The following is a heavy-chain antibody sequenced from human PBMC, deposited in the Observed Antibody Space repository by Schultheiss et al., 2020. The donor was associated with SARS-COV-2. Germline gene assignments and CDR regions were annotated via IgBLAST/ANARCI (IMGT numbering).Heavy chain of an antibody. CDR2: IYTSGST. J-gene: IGHJ3*02. CDR1: GGSISSYY. V-gene: IGHV4-4*08. CDR3: ARWALVAATDDAFDI. Sequence: SETLSLTCTVSGGSISSYYWSWIRQPPGKGLEWIGRIYTSGSTNYNPSLKSRVTISVDTSKNQFSLKLSSVTAADTAVYYCARWALVAATDDAFDIWGQGTMVTVSS. D-gene: IGHD2-15*01.